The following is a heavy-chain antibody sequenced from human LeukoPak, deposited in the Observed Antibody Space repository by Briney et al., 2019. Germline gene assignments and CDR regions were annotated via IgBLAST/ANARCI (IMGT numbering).Heavy chain of an antibody. Sequence: SETLSLTCAVYGGSFSGYYWSWIRQPPGKGLEWIGEINHSGSTNYNPSLKSRVTISVDTSKNQFSLKLSSVTAADTAVYYCARWEYCSGGSCQPIDYWGQGTLVTVSS. J-gene: IGHJ4*02. CDR2: INHSGST. D-gene: IGHD2-15*01. CDR3: ARWEYCSGGSCQPIDY. CDR1: GGSFSGYY. V-gene: IGHV4-34*01.